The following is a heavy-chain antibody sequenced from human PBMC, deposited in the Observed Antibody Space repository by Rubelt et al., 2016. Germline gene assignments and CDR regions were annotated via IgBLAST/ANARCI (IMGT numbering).Heavy chain of an antibody. CDR2: ISGDNVNL. J-gene: IGHJ4*02. V-gene: IGHV3-21*04. CDR1: GFTFSIHR. D-gene: IGHD3-10*01. CDR3: AEQGVDQKIYGQFDY. Sequence: EVQLVESGGGLVQPGGSLRLSCAASGFTFSIHRMHWVRQAPGKGLEWVSSISGDNVNLYYGGSVKGRVTSSRDNAKNSLYRQMNSLWAEGTAVDYCAEQGVDQKIYGQFDYWGQGILVTVSS.